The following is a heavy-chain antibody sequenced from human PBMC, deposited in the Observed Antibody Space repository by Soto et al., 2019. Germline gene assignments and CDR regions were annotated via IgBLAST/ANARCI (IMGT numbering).Heavy chain of an antibody. CDR3: ARSMTTVVTLDY. CDR1: GGSVSSGSNY. Sequence: SXTLSLTCTVSGGSVSSGSNYWSWIRQPPGKGLEWIGYIYYSGSTNYNPSLKSRVTISVDTSKNQFSLKLSSVTAADTAVYYCARSMTTVVTLDYWGQGTLVTVSS. J-gene: IGHJ4*02. V-gene: IGHV4-61*01. D-gene: IGHD4-17*01. CDR2: IYYSGST.